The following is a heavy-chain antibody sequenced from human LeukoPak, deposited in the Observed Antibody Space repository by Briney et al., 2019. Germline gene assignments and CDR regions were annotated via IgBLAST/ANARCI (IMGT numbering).Heavy chain of an antibody. CDR1: GFTFGDYA. J-gene: IGHJ6*02. V-gene: IGHV3-49*04. D-gene: IGHD6-19*01. Sequence: HPGRSLRLSCTASGFTFGDYAMSWVRQAPGKGLEWVGFIRSKAYGWTTEYAASVKGRFTISRDDSKSIAYLQMNSLKTEDTAVYYCTRVYGSGWYRAVYYYGMDVWGQGTTVTASS. CDR3: TRVYGSGWYRAVYYYGMDV. CDR2: IRSKAYGWTT.